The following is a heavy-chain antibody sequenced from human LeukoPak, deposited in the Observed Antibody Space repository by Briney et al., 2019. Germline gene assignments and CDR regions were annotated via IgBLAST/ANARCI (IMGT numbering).Heavy chain of an antibody. Sequence: GGSLRLSCAASGFTFSSYWMSWVRQAPGKGLEWVANIKQDGSEKYYVDSVKGRFTISRDNAKNSLYLQMNSLRAKDTAVYYCARGTNCSSTSCYTGYCDYWGQGTLVTVSS. D-gene: IGHD2-2*02. J-gene: IGHJ4*02. V-gene: IGHV3-7*04. CDR1: GFTFSSYW. CDR2: IKQDGSEK. CDR3: ARGTNCSSTSCYTGYCDY.